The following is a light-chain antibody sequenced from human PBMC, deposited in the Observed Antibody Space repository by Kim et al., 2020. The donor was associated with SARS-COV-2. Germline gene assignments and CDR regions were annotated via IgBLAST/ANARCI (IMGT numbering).Light chain of an antibody. Sequence: QRVPISCTGGSSNIGAVYDVHWYQQLPGTAPKLLIYGNSNRPSGVPDRFSGSKSGTSASLAITGLQAEDEADYYCQSYDSSLSGRVFGGGTQLTVL. CDR3: QSYDSSLSGRV. V-gene: IGLV1-40*01. J-gene: IGLJ2*01. CDR1: SSNIGAVYD. CDR2: GNS.